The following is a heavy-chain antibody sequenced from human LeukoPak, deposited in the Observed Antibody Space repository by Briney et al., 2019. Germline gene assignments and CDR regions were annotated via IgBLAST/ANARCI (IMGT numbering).Heavy chain of an antibody. Sequence: ASVKVSCKASGGTFSSYAISWVRQAPGQGLEWMGRIIPIFGTANYAQKFQGRVTITTDESTSTAYMELSSLRSEDTAVYYCARGGGYCSGGSCYGWELPLAYWGQGTLVTVSS. J-gene: IGHJ4*02. V-gene: IGHV1-69*05. CDR1: GGTFSSYA. CDR2: IIPIFGTA. D-gene: IGHD2-15*01. CDR3: ARGGGYCSGGSCYGWELPLAY.